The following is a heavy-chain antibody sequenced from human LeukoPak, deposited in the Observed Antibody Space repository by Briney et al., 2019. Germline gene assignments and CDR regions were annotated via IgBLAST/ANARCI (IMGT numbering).Heavy chain of an antibody. D-gene: IGHD3-9*01. Sequence: ASVKVSCTASGYTFTSYGISWVRQAPGQGLEWMGWISVYNGDTLYAQKFQGRVTMTTDTSTSTAYMDLRSLRSDDTAMYFCVRDYFDILTGSHDAFDIWGQGTIVTVSS. CDR1: GYTFTSYG. CDR2: ISVYNGDT. J-gene: IGHJ3*02. CDR3: VRDYFDILTGSHDAFDI. V-gene: IGHV1-18*01.